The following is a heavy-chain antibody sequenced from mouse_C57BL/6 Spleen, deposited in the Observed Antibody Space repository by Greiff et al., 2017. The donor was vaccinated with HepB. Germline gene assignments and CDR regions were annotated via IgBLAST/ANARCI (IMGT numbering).Heavy chain of an antibody. Sequence: EVQVVESGGGLVKPGGSLKLSCAASGFTFSDYGMHWVRQAPEKGLEWVAYISSGSSTIYYADTVKGRFTISRDNAKNTLFLQMTSLRSEDTAMYYCARNGYFAWFAYWGQGTLVTVSA. D-gene: IGHD2-3*01. J-gene: IGHJ3*01. CDR2: ISSGSSTI. CDR3: ARNGYFAWFAY. CDR1: GFTFSDYG. V-gene: IGHV5-17*01.